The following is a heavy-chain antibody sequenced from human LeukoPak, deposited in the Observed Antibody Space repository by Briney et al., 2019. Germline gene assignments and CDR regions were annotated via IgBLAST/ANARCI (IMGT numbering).Heavy chain of an antibody. D-gene: IGHD3-10*01. CDR2: IYYSGST. CDR1: GGSISSGGYY. Sequence: SETLSLTCTVSGGSISSGGYYWSWIRQHPGKGLEWIGYIYYSGSTYYNPSLKSRVTISVDTSKNQFSLKLSSVTAADTAVYYCARGGGVRGVIAYIFDYWGQGTLVTVSS. V-gene: IGHV4-31*03. CDR3: ARGGGVRGVIAYIFDY. J-gene: IGHJ4*02.